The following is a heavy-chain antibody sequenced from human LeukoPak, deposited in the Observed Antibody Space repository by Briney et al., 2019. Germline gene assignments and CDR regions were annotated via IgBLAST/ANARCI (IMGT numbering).Heavy chain of an antibody. D-gene: IGHD3-22*01. CDR1: GFTVSSNY. CDR3: ARAWVVKYYYYMDV. V-gene: IGHV3-53*01. CDR2: IYSGGST. Sequence: GGSLRLSCAASGFTVSSNYMSWVRQAPGKGLEWVSVIYSGGSTYYADSVKGRFTISRDNSKNTLYLQMNSLRAEDTAVYYCARAWVVKYYYYMDVWGKGTTVTVSS. J-gene: IGHJ6*03.